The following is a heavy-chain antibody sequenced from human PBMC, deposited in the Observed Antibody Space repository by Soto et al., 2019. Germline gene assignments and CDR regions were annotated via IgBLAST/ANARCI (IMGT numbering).Heavy chain of an antibody. CDR2: IIPIFGIP. CDR1: GDTFSRYS. V-gene: IGHV1-69*13. D-gene: IGHD2-2*01. Sequence: ASVKVSCKASGDTFSRYSITWVRQAPGHGLEWIGRIIPIFGIPTYAQKFQGRVTFTADESTSTAYMELSSLRSDDTAVYYCAREDRDRETGLVPAAIDGMDVWGQGTTVNVS. J-gene: IGHJ6*02. CDR3: AREDRDRETGLVPAAIDGMDV.